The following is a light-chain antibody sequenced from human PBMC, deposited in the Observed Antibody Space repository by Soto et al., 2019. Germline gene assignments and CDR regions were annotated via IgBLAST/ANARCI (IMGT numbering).Light chain of an antibody. CDR3: QQYKSWPPIT. CDR2: TSS. CDR1: QSITNW. Sequence: DIQMTQAHSSLSASVGDSVTITCRASQSITNWLAWYQQKPGKAPNLLIFTSSNLESGVPSRFSGTGSWTEFTLTIRSLKSEDYAVYYCQQYKSWPPITFGQGTRLEIK. J-gene: IGKJ5*01. V-gene: IGKV1-5*01.